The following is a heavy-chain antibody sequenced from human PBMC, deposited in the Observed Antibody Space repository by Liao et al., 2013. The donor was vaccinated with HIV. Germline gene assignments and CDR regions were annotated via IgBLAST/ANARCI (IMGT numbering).Heavy chain of an antibody. D-gene: IGHD1-26*01. CDR2: IYTSGTGRIYSSGTT. CDR3: ARVYRGSYYGWSLDYFDY. V-gene: IGHV4-61*02. CDR1: GGSISSGSYY. Sequence: QVQLQESGPGLVKPSQTLSLTCTVSGGSISSGSYYWSWIRQPAGKGLEWIGRIYTSGTGRIYSSGTTNYNPSLKSRVTMSVDASKNQFSLKLSSVTAADTAVYYCARVYRGSYYGWSLDYFDYWGQGTLVTVSS. J-gene: IGHJ4*02.